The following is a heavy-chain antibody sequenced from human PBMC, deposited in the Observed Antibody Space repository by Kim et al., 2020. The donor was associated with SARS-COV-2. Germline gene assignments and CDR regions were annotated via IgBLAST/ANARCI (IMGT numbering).Heavy chain of an antibody. CDR1: GYSFTSYW. CDR3: ARHLVEPYCSSTSCYRYYGMDV. CDR2: IDPSDSYT. D-gene: IGHD2-2*01. V-gene: IGHV5-10-1*01. Sequence: GESLKISCKGSGYSFTSYWISWVRQMPGKGLEWMGRIDPSDSYTNYSPSFQGHVTISADKSISTAYLQWSSLKASDTAMYYCARHLVEPYCSSTSCYRYYGMDVWGQGTTVTVSS. J-gene: IGHJ6*02.